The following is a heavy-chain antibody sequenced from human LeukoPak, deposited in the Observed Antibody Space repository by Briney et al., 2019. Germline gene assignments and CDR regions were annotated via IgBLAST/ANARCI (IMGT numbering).Heavy chain of an antibody. CDR2: INPNNGGT. CDR1: GYTFTGYY. J-gene: IGHJ5*02. V-gene: IGHV1-2*02. Sequence: GASVKVSCKASGYTFTGYYMHWVRQAPGQGLEWMGWINPNNGGTNHAQKFQGRVTMTRDTSISTAYMELSRLRSDDTAVYYCARDNSVEDTAWWFDPWGQGTLVTVSS. CDR3: ARDNSVEDTAWWFDP. D-gene: IGHD4-23*01.